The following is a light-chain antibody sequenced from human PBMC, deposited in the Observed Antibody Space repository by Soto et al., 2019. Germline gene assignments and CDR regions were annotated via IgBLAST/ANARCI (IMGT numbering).Light chain of an antibody. Sequence: QSVLTQPPSVSGAPGQRVTISCTGSSSNIGAGYHVHWYQQLPGAAPKLLIFGDSNRPSGVPDRFSGSKSGTSASLAITGLQADDEADCYCQSSDSRLSGSDVFGTGTKVTVL. CDR1: SSNIGAGYH. J-gene: IGLJ1*01. CDR3: QSSDSRLSGSDV. V-gene: IGLV1-40*01. CDR2: GDS.